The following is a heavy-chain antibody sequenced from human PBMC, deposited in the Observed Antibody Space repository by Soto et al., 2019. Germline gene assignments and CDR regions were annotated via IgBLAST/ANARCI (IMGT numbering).Heavy chain of an antibody. D-gene: IGHD1-26*01. CDR2: ISYDGSNE. V-gene: IGHV3-30*18. Sequence: QAQLVESGGGVVQPGRSLRLSCAASGFTFSSYGMHWVRQAPGKGLEWVALISYDGSNEYYADSVKGRFTISRDNSKNPRYLQRNGLRAEDTGVYYCAKEGRRVGGCFDYWGRGPLVTVSS. CDR3: AKEGRRVGGCFDY. J-gene: IGHJ4*02. CDR1: GFTFSSYG.